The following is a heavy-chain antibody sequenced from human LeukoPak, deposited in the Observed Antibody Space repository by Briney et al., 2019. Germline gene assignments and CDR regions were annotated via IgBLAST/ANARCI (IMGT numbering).Heavy chain of an antibody. D-gene: IGHD2-15*01. V-gene: IGHV4-31*03. CDR3: ARVCSGGSCYSVVDY. CDR1: GGSITSGDYY. CDR2: IYYRGST. Sequence: PSETLSLTCTVSGGSITSGDYYWNWIRQQPGKGLEWIGYIYYRGSTYYNPSLKSRVTISVDTSKNQFSLKLSSVTAADTAVYYCARVCSGGSCYSVVDYWGQGTLVTVSS. J-gene: IGHJ4*02.